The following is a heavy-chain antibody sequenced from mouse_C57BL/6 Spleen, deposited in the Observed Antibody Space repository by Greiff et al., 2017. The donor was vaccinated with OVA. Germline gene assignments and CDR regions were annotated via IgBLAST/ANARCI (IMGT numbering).Heavy chain of an antibody. Sequence: QVQLQQPGAELVKPGASVKLSCKASGYTFTSYWMQWVKQRPGQGLEWLGEIDPSDSYTNYNQKFKGKATLTVDTSSSTAYMQLSSLTSEDSAVYYCARGGSSRFDYWGQGTTLTVSS. CDR1: GYTFTSYW. CDR3: ARGGSSRFDY. J-gene: IGHJ2*01. D-gene: IGHD1-1*01. V-gene: IGHV1-50*01. CDR2: IDPSDSYT.